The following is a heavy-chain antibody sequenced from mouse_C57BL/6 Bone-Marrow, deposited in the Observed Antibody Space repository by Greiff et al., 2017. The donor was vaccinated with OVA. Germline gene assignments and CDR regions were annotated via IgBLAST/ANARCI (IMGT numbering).Heavy chain of an antibody. CDR1: GYTFTSYG. Sequence: VQLVESGAELARPGASVKLSCKASGYTFTSYGISWVKQRTGQGLEWIGEIYPRSGNTYYNEKFKGKATLTADKSSSTAYMELRSLTSEDSAVYFCARARFTTVVPYYAMDYWGQGTSVTVSS. J-gene: IGHJ4*01. CDR3: ARARFTTVVPYYAMDY. CDR2: IYPRSGNT. V-gene: IGHV1-81*01. D-gene: IGHD1-1*01.